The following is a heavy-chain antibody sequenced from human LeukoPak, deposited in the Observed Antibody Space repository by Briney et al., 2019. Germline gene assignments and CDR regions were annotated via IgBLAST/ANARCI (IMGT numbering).Heavy chain of an antibody. CDR1: GYTFTSYG. D-gene: IGHD3-22*01. V-gene: IGHV1-18*01. Sequence: ASVKVSCKASGYTFTSYGISWVRQAPGQGLEWMGWISAYNGNTNYAQKLQGRVTMTTDTSTSTAYMELRSLRSDDTAVYYCARDHSPSGASYYYDSSGYYYDPRRSYGMDVWGQGTTVTVSS. CDR2: ISAYNGNT. J-gene: IGHJ6*02. CDR3: ARDHSPSGASYYYDSSGYYYDPRRSYGMDV.